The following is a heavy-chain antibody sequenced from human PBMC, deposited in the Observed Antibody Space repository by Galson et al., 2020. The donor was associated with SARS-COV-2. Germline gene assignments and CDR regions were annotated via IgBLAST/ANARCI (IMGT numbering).Heavy chain of an antibody. CDR2: IYYSGST. CDR3: ARLGSGWYGDFGILGY. Sequence: IYYSGSTNYTPSLKSRVTISVDTSKNQFSLKLSSVTAADTAVYYCARLGSGWYGDFGILGYWGQGTLVTVSS. V-gene: IGHV4-59*08. D-gene: IGHD6-19*01. J-gene: IGHJ4*02.